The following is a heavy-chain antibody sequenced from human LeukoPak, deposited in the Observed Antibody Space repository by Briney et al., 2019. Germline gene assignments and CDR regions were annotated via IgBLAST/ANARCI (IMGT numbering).Heavy chain of an antibody. Sequence: TLSLTCSVSGVSISGGNYHWSWIRQPAGKGLEWIGRIYSSGATNYNPSFKRRATISEDTSKNQFSLKLTSVTAADTAVYYCTRDLTQYYDVWSGSHGFDIWGQGTMVIVSS. CDR2: IYSSGAT. CDR1: GVSISGGNYH. V-gene: IGHV4-61*02. CDR3: TRDLTQYYDVWSGSHGFDI. D-gene: IGHD3-3*01. J-gene: IGHJ3*02.